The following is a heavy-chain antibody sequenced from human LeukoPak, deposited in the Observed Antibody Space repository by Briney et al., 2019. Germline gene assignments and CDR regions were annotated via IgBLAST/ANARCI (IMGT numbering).Heavy chain of an antibody. CDR2: ISRSGGST. CDR3: AKHYLWFGELASNSHFDY. D-gene: IGHD3-10*01. CDR1: GFPFSCYV. Sequence: GGSLRLSCAASGFPFSCYVMSWVRQPPGKGLEWVSAISRSGGSTYYADSVKGRFTISSDNYKKTPYVQLYSLRADDTAVYYCAKHYLWFGELASNSHFDYWGQGTLVTVSS. J-gene: IGHJ4*02. V-gene: IGHV3-23*01.